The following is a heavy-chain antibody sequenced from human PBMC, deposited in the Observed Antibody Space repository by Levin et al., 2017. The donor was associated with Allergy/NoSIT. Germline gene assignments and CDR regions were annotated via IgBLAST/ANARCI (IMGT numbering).Heavy chain of an antibody. V-gene: IGHV3-74*01. CDR1: GFTFSSYW. CDR2: INSDGSRT. Sequence: GGSLRLSCAASGFTFSSYWMHWVRQAPGKGLVWVSRINSDGSRTDYADSVKGRFTISRDNGKNTLYLQMNSLRAEDTAMYYCATLGGSGWADYWGQGTLVTVSS. J-gene: IGHJ4*02. D-gene: IGHD6-19*01. CDR3: ATLGGSGWADY.